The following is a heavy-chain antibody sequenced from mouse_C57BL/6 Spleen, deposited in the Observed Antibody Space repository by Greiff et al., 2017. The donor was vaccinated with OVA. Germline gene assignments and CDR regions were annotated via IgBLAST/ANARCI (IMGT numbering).Heavy chain of an antibody. CDR3: ARGYDKDWYFDV. CDR2: INPNNGGT. CDR1: GYTFTDYN. D-gene: IGHD2-2*01. Sequence: VQLQQSGPELVKPGASVKMSCKASGYTFTDYNMHWVKQSHGKSLEWIGYINPNNGGTSYNQKFKGKATLTVNKSSSTAYMELRSLTSEDSAVYYCARGYDKDWYFDVWGTGTTVTVSS. V-gene: IGHV1-22*01. J-gene: IGHJ1*03.